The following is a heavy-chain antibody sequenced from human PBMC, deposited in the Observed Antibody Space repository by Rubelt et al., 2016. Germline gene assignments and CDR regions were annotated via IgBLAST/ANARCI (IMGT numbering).Heavy chain of an antibody. J-gene: IGHJ4*02. V-gene: IGHV4-59*08. Sequence: QVQLQESGPGLVKPSETLSLTCTVSGGSTSSYYWSWIRQPPGKGLEWIGYIYYSGSTNYNPSLKSRVTMSVDTAKNQFSLKLSSVTAADTAVYYCASALSGYSSGQIDYWGQGTLVTVSS. CDR1: GGSTSSYY. CDR2: IYYSGST. D-gene: IGHD6-19*01. CDR3: ASALSGYSSGQIDY.